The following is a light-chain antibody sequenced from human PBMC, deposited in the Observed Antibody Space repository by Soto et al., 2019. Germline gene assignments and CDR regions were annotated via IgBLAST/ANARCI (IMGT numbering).Light chain of an antibody. Sequence: QSVLTQPPSVSGAPGQRVTISCTGSSSNLGAAYDVHWYQYRPGTAPKLLIYGNINRPSGVPDRFSGSKSGNTASLTVSGLQAEDEADYYCSSYAGSNNHVVFGGGTKLTVL. V-gene: IGLV1-40*01. CDR3: SSYAGSNNHVV. J-gene: IGLJ2*01. CDR2: GNI. CDR1: SSNLGAAYD.